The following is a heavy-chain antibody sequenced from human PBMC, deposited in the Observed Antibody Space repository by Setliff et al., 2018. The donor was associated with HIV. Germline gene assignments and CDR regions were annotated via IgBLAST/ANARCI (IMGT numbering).Heavy chain of an antibody. CDR1: GGPFTSYT. V-gene: IGHV1-3*01. CDR2: INAGNGNT. Sequence: ASVKVSCKASGGPFTSYTFAWVRQAPGQRLEWMGWINAGNGNTKYSQKFQDRVTITRDTSATTAYMELSSLRAEDTAVYYCAREGTVTAFDIWGQGTMVTVS. CDR3: AREGTVTAFDI. J-gene: IGHJ3*02. D-gene: IGHD4-17*01.